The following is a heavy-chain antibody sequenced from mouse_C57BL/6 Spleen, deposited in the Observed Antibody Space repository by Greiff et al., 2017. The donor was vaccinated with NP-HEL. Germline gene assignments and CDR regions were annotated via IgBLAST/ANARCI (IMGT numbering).Heavy chain of an antibody. V-gene: IGHV1-55*01. CDR3: ARSFITTVVATEGYWYFDV. CDR1: GYTFTSYW. D-gene: IGHD1-1*01. J-gene: IGHJ1*03. Sequence: VKLQESGAELVKPGASVKMSCKASGYTFTSYWITWVKQRPGQGLEWIGDIYPGSGSTNYNEKFKSKATLTVDTSSSTAYMQLSSLTSEDSAVYYCARSFITTVVATEGYWYFDVWGTGTTVTVSS. CDR2: IYPGSGST.